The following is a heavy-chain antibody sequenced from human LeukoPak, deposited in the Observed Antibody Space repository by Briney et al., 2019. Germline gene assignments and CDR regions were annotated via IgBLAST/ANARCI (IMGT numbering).Heavy chain of an antibody. CDR1: GGSFSGYY. CDR3: ARGGRITGTTPDI. CDR2: INHSGST. J-gene: IGHJ3*02. V-gene: IGHV4-34*01. D-gene: IGHD1-7*01. Sequence: PSETLSLTCAVYGGSFSGYYWSWIRQPPGKGLEWIGEINHSGSTNYNPSLKSRVTISVDTSKNQFSLKLSSVTAADTAVYYCARGGRITGTTPDIWGQGTMVTVSS.